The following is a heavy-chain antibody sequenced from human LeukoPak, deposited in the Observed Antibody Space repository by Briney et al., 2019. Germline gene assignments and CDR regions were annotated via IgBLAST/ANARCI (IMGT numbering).Heavy chain of an antibody. CDR3: AKDRYSSTWYYIDY. J-gene: IGHJ4*02. V-gene: IGHV3-9*03. CDR2: ISWNSDNI. D-gene: IGHD6-13*01. Sequence: PGGSLGLSCAASGFTFDDYAMHWVRQAPGKGLEGVSGISWNSDNIGYADSVKGRFTISRDNDKNSLYLQMNNLRPEDMAIYYCAKDRYSSTWYYIDYWGQGALVTVSS. CDR1: GFTFDDYA.